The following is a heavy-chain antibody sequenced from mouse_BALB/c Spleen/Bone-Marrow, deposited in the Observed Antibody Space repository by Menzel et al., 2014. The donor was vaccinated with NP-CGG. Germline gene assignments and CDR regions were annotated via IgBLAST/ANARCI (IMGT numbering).Heavy chain of an antibody. CDR3: ARGGIYDGYSY. J-gene: IGHJ3*01. D-gene: IGHD2-3*01. CDR1: GYTFTNYW. CDR2: IDPSTGYT. Sequence: VQLVESGAELAKPRASVKMSCKASGYTFTNYWMHWVKQRPGQGLEWIGYIDPSTGYTEYNQKFKDKATLTADKSSSTAYMQLSSLTSEDSAAYYCARGGIYDGYSYWGQGTLVTVSA. V-gene: IGHV1-7*01.